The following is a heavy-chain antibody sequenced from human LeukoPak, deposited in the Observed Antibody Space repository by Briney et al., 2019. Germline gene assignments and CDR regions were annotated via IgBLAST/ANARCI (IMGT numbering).Heavy chain of an antibody. Sequence: ASVKVSCKASGYTFTGSYMHWVRQAPGQGLEWMGWINPNSGGTNYAQKFQGRVTMTRNTSISTAYMELSSLRSEDTAVYYCATFFGSGWYGIDYWGQGTLVTVSS. V-gene: IGHV1-2*02. D-gene: IGHD6-19*01. CDR2: INPNSGGT. CDR3: ATFFGSGWYGIDY. CDR1: GYTFTGSY. J-gene: IGHJ4*02.